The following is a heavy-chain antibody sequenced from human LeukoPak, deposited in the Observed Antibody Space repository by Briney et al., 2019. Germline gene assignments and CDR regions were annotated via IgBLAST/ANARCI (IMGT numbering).Heavy chain of an antibody. J-gene: IGHJ6*02. Sequence: GGSLRLSCAASGFTFSSYSMNWVRQALGKGLEWVSSISSSSSYIYYADSVKGRFTISRDNAKNSLYLQMNSLRAEDTAVYYCARGKLELLGYYYGMDVWGQGTTVTVSS. CDR1: GFTFSSYS. CDR2: ISSSSSYI. D-gene: IGHD1-7*01. CDR3: ARGKLELLGYYYGMDV. V-gene: IGHV3-21*01.